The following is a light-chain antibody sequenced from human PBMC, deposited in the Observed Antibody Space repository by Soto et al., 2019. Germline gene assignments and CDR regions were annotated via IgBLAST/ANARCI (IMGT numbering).Light chain of an antibody. J-gene: IGLJ1*01. CDR2: EDN. CDR3: QSYHSSSPYV. V-gene: IGLV6-57*03. CDR1: SGSIDSGY. Sequence: LTQPHSVSESPGKTVTISCTRSSGSIDSGYVQWYQQRPGSAPTTVIYEDNQRPSGVPDRFSGSIDRSSNSASLTISGLMTEDEADYYCQSYHSSSPYVFGTGTKLTVL.